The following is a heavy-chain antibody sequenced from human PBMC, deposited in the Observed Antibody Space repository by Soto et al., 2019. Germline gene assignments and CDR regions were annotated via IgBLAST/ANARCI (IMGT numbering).Heavy chain of an antibody. CDR1: GGTFSSYA. CDR2: IIPIFGTA. J-gene: IGHJ4*02. D-gene: IGHD1-1*01. V-gene: IGHV1-69*13. CDR3: ARARDGYNFPFDF. Sequence: SVKVSCKASGGTFSSYAISWVRQAPGQGLEWMGGIIPIFGTANYAQKFQGRVTITADESTSTAYMELSSLRSEDTAVYYCARARDGYNFPFDFWGQGTLVTVSS.